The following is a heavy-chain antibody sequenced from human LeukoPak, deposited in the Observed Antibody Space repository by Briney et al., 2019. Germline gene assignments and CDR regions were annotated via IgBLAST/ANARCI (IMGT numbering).Heavy chain of an antibody. J-gene: IGHJ4*02. D-gene: IGHD1-26*01. CDR3: AKPGSYSGSFLDY. CDR1: GFTFSSYG. CDR2: ISYDGSNK. Sequence: GGSLRLSCAASGFTFSSYGMHWVRQAPGKGLEWVAVISYDGSNKYYADSVKGRFTISRDNSKNTLYLQMNSLRAEDTAVYYCAKPGSYSGSFLDYWGQGTLVTVSS. V-gene: IGHV3-30*18.